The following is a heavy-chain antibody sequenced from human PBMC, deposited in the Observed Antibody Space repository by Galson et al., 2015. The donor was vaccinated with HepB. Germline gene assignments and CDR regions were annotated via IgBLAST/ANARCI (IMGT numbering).Heavy chain of an antibody. CDR1: GFSFSAYA. V-gene: IGHV3-30*04. D-gene: IGHD5-18*01. CDR2: ISYDGSNK. Sequence: SLRLSCAASGFSFSAYAMHWVRQTPGKGLEWVAFISYDGSNKYYADSVKGRFTVSRDNSENTLYLRMNSLRPEDTAVYYCAGPGYSYGRLFDYWGQGTLVTVSS. J-gene: IGHJ4*02. CDR3: AGPGYSYGRLFDY.